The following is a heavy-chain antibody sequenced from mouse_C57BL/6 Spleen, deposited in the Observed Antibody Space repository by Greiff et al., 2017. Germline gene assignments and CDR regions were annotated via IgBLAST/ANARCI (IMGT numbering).Heavy chain of an antibody. CDR3: ARLLRQCFDY. V-gene: IGHV1-4*01. CDR2: INPSSGYT. CDR1: GYTFTSYT. Sequence: QVQLQQSGAELARPGASVKMSCKASGYTFTSYTMHWVKQRPGQGLEWIGYINPSSGYTKYNQKFKDKATLTADKSSSTAYMQLSSLTSEDSAVYYCARLLRQCFDYWGQGTTLTVSS. D-gene: IGHD1-1*01. J-gene: IGHJ2*01.